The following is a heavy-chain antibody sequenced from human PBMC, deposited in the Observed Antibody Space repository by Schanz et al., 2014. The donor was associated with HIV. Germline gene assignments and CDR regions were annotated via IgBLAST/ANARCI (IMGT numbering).Heavy chain of an antibody. V-gene: IGHV3-7*01. J-gene: IGHJ6*02. Sequence: VQLVESGGGLVKPGGSLRLSCAASGFTFSRYWMTWVRQAPGKGLEWVANIKEDGSEKYHADSVKGRFTISRDNAKNSLFLQMESLRAEDTAVYYCARDGGEVWGQGTTVTVSS. CDR3: ARDGGEV. CDR2: IKEDGSEK. D-gene: IGHD3-16*01. CDR1: GFTFSRYW.